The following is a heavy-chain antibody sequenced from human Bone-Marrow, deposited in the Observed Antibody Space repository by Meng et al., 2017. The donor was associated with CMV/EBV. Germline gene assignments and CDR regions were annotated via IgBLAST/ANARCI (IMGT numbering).Heavy chain of an antibody. V-gene: IGHV1-8*01. D-gene: IGHD6-19*01. CDR3: ATGVADFEY. J-gene: IGHJ4*02. CDR1: GYTFTSYD. CDR2: MNPNSGNT. Sequence: QVQPVHSGPEVKKPGASVKAPCKASGYTFTSYDINSLRQAAGQGLEWMGWMNPNSGNTDYAQKFQGRVTMTRNISKSTAYMDLSSLRSEDTAVYYCATGVADFEYWGQGTLVTASS.